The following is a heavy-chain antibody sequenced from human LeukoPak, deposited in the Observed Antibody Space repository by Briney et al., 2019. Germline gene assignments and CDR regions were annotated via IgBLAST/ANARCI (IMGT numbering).Heavy chain of an antibody. J-gene: IGHJ3*02. CDR1: GGSISSGSYY. CDR3: ARDGYYYDSSGYSLSAFDI. D-gene: IGHD3-22*01. CDR2: IYYSGST. Sequence: SETLSLTCTVSGGSISSGSYYWSWIRQPPGKGLEWIGYIYYSGSTNYNPSLKSRVTISVDTSKNQFSLKLSSVTAADTAVYYCARDGYYYDSSGYSLSAFDIWGQGTMVTVSS. V-gene: IGHV4-61*01.